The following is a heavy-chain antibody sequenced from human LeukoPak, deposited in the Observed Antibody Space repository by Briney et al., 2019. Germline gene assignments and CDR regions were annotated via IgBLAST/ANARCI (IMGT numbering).Heavy chain of an antibody. D-gene: IGHD4-23*01. J-gene: IGHJ4*01. Sequence: SETLSLTCTVSGGSISSSGYYWGWIRQPPGQGLEWIGSIYYSGTTYYNPSLKSRVTISADTSKNQFSLKLTSVTAADTAVYYCARRSVNLADWGQGTLVTVSS. V-gene: IGHV4-39*01. CDR3: ARRSVNLAD. CDR2: IYYSGTT. CDR1: GGSISSSGYY.